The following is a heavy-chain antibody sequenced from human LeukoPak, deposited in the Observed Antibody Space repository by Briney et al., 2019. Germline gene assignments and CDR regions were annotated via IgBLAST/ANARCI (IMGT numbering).Heavy chain of an antibody. CDR2: IRFDGTIK. J-gene: IGHJ4*02. CDR3: ARLPDQLRAHYFDY. Sequence: GGSLRLSCAASGYTFSSYGMHWVRQAPGKGLEWVAFIRFDGTIKDYADSVKGRFTISRDNSKNTLNLLMNSLRVEDTAVYYCARLPDQLRAHYFDYWGQGTLVTVSS. V-gene: IGHV3-30*02. D-gene: IGHD2-2*01. CDR1: GYTFSSYG.